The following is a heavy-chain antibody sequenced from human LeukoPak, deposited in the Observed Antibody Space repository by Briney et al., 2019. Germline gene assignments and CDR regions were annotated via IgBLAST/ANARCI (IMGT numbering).Heavy chain of an antibody. CDR2: ISYDGSNK. V-gene: IGHV3-30*18. J-gene: IGHJ4*02. Sequence: PGRSLRLSCAASGFTFSSYGMHWVRQAPGKGLEWVAVISYDGSNKYYADSVKGRFTISRDNSKNTLYLQMNSLRAEDTAVYYCAKGGYSSGWLFDYWGQGTLVTVSS. D-gene: IGHD6-19*01. CDR1: GFTFSSYG. CDR3: AKGGYSSGWLFDY.